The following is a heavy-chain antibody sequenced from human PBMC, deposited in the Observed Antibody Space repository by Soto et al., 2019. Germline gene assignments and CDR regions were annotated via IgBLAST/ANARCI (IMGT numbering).Heavy chain of an antibody. V-gene: IGHV4-39*01. CDR3: ARHPELIFGVVPGHDY. Sequence: PSETLCLTCTVSGCSISSSGYYWVWIRQPPGRGLEWIGSISYSGSTYYIPSLKSRVTISVDTSKNQFSLKLSSATAADTAVYYCARHPELIFGVVPGHDYWGQGTLVTVSS. CDR2: ISYSGST. CDR1: GCSISSSGYY. D-gene: IGHD3-3*01. J-gene: IGHJ4*02.